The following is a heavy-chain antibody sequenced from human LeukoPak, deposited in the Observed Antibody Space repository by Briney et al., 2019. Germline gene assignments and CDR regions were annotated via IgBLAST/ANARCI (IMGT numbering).Heavy chain of an antibody. Sequence: ASVKPSSKPSGYSPTSFGVSWVPQAPRHGLGWRGWISTYIGNTNYAQTLQGRVTMATDTATTTAYMELRSLRSDDTAVYYCARPHSSGWYLGLWLRGQGNLVTV. V-gene: IGHV1-18*01. CDR3: ARPHSSGWYLGLWL. CDR1: GYSPTSFG. D-gene: IGHD6-19*01. J-gene: IGHJ4*02. CDR2: ISTYIGNT.